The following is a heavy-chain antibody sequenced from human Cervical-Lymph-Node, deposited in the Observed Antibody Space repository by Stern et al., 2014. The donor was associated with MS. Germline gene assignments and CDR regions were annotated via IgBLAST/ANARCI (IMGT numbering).Heavy chain of an antibody. CDR2: INPSGGST. V-gene: IGHV1-46*01. Sequence: VQLVQSGAEVKKPGASVKVSCKASGYIFTSNYIHWVRQAPGQGLDWMGMINPSGGSTNYAQKFQGRVTMTRDTSTTTVYVELSSLTSEDTAMYYCARAQGYGYDFWGQGTLVTVSS. J-gene: IGHJ4*02. D-gene: IGHD5-18*01. CDR3: ARAQGYGYDF. CDR1: GYIFTSNY.